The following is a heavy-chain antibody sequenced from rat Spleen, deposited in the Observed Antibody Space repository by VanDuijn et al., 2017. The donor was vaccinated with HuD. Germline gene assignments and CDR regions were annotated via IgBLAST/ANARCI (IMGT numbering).Heavy chain of an antibody. CDR3: ARRHYGYTDYFDY. D-gene: IGHD1-6*01. J-gene: IGHJ2*01. V-gene: IGHV5-29*01. CDR1: GFTLSDYG. Sequence: EVQLVESGGGLVQPGRSLKLPCAASGFTLSDYGMASARQGPTKGLEWVATISSGDSAGHSSTYYRDSVKGRFTISRDNAKSTLSLQMDSLRSEETATYYCARRHYGYTDYFDYWGQGVMVTVSS. CDR2: ISSGDSAGHSST.